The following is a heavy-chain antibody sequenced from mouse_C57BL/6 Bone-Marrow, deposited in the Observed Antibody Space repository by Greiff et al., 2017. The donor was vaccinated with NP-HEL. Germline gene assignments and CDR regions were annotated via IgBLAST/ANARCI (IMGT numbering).Heavy chain of an antibody. J-gene: IGHJ2*01. CDR2: IRLKSDNYAT. CDR3: TGLAIDY. V-gene: IGHV6-3*01. Sequence: EVKLEESGGGLVQPGGSMKLSCVASGFTFSNYWMNWVRQSPEKGLEWVAQIRLKSDNYATHYAVSVKGRFTISRDDSKSSVYLQMNNLRAKDTGIYYCTGLAIDYWGQGTTLTVSS. CDR1: GFTFSNYW.